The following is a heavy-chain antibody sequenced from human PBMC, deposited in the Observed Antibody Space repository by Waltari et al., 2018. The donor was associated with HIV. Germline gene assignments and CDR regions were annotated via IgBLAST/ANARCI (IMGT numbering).Heavy chain of an antibody. V-gene: IGHV7-4-1*02. CDR3: ARGPGRSLDY. J-gene: IGHJ4*02. D-gene: IGHD3-10*01. CDR2: INTKTWNP. CDR1: GYTLTNYA. Sequence: QVQLVQSGSELKKPGASVKVSCEASGYTLTNYAMNGVRQAPGQGLEWVGWINTKTWNPTYAQGFTGRFVFSLDTSVSTAYLQISSLKAEDTAVYYCARGPGRSLDYWGQGTLVTVSS.